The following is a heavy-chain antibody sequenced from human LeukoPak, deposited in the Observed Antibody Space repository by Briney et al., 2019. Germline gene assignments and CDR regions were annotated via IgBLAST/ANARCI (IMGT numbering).Heavy chain of an antibody. J-gene: IGHJ4*02. V-gene: IGHV1-2*02. Sequence: ASVKVSFKASGYTFTGYSMHWVRQAPGQGLEWMGWINPNSGGTNYAQKFRGRVTMTRDTSISTAYMELRRLRPDDTAIYYCAPSDVYYLDYWGQGTLVTVSS. CDR3: APSDVYYLDY. D-gene: IGHD3-10*02. CDR1: GYTFTGYS. CDR2: INPNSGGT.